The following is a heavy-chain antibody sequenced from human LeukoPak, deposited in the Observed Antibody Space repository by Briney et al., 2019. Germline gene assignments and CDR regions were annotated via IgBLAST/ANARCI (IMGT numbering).Heavy chain of an antibody. Sequence: ASVKVSCKASGYTFTGYYMHWVRQAPGQGLEWVGWINPNSGGTNYAQKFQGRVTMTRDTSISTAYMELSRLRSDDTAVYYCASPYSSSWYSYFQHWGQGTLVTVSS. J-gene: IGHJ1*01. CDR3: ASPYSSSWYSYFQH. CDR1: GYTFTGYY. D-gene: IGHD6-13*01. CDR2: INPNSGGT. V-gene: IGHV1-2*02.